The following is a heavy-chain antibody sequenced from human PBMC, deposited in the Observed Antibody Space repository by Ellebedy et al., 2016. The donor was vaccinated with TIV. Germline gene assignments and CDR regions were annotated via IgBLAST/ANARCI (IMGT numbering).Heavy chain of an antibody. CDR1: GFTFSGHA. CDR2: ISLNGLNK. J-gene: IGHJ4*02. V-gene: IGHV3-30*04. CDR3: TRDGPYGDENYFDF. Sequence: GESLKISCAASGFTFSGHAMHWVRQAPGKGLEWVAVISLNGLNKFYADSVKGRFTISRDNSKGTLYLQMNSLRPEDTALYYCTRDGPYGDENYFDFWGQGALVTVSS. D-gene: IGHD4-17*01.